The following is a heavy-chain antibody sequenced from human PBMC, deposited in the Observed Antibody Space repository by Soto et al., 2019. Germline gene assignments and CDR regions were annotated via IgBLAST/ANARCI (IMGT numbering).Heavy chain of an antibody. D-gene: IGHD3-10*01. Sequence: QVQLQESGPGLVKPSQTLSLTCTVSGGSITSGGYCWTWIRQHPVKGLGWMGHIYYSGSTSYNPSLKSRVTISIDTSKNQFSLKLTSVTSADTAVYYCARDGDYFGSGSPPLLSKWGQGTLVTVSS. CDR3: ARDGDYFGSGSPPLLSK. CDR2: IYYSGST. J-gene: IGHJ4*02. V-gene: IGHV4-31*03. CDR1: GGSITSGGYC.